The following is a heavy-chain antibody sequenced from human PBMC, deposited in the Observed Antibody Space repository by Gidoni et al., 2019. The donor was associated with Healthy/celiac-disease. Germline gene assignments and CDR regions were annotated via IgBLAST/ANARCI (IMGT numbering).Heavy chain of an antibody. D-gene: IGHD5-18*01. Sequence: GFSFSSYWMSWVRQAPGKGLEWVANIKQDGSEKYYVDSVKGRFTISRDNAKNSLYLQMNSLRAEETAVYYCARARYSYGTTFDYWGQGTLVTVSS. CDR1: GFSFSSYW. CDR2: IKQDGSEK. CDR3: ARARYSYGTTFDY. J-gene: IGHJ4*02. V-gene: IGHV3-7*01.